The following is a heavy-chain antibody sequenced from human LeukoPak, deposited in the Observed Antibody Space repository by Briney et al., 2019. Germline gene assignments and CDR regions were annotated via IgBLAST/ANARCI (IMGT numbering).Heavy chain of an antibody. D-gene: IGHD6-13*01. CDR3: ARDLYSSRTNDAFVI. CDR1: GGSFSGYY. V-gene: IGHV4-34*01. J-gene: IGHJ3*02. CDR2: IYYSGSS. Sequence: PSETLSLTCVVYGGSFSGYYWGWIRQPPGKGLEWIGSIYYSGSSYYNPSLKSRVTISVDKSKNQFSLKLSSVTAADTAVYYCARDLYSSRTNDAFVIWGRGTMVTVSS.